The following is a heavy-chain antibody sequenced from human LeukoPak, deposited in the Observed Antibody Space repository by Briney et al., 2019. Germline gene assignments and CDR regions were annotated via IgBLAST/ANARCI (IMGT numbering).Heavy chain of an antibody. CDR3: AHMAPYYYYGMDV. D-gene: IGHD5-24*01. J-gene: IGHJ6*02. CDR1: GYTFTSYY. Sequence: ASVKVSCKASGYTFTSYYMHWVRQAPGQGLEWMGIINPSGGSTSYAQKFQGRVTMTRDTSTSTVYMELSRLRSDDTAVYYCAHMAPYYYYGMDVWGQGTTVTVSS. V-gene: IGHV1-46*03. CDR2: INPSGGST.